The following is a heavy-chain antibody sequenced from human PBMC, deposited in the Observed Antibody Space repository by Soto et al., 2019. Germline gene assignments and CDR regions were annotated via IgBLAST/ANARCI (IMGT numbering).Heavy chain of an antibody. D-gene: IGHD6-19*01. Sequence: GGSLRLSCAASGFTFGGYTLAWVRQAPGKGLEWVASIRSTVYGAKTDYAASVRDRLIISRDDSKCVAYLQMTSLRTEDTAVFYCTSVREWLIRRFYYHGFDVWGQGTTVTVSS. J-gene: IGHJ6*02. CDR3: TSVREWLIRRFYYHGFDV. CDR2: IRSTVYGAKT. V-gene: IGHV3-49*04. CDR1: GFTFGGYT.